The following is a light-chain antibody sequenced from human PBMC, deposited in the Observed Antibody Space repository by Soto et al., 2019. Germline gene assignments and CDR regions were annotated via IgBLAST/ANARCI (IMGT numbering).Light chain of an antibody. CDR1: SSNIGSNY. CDR3: AAWDDSLSGFL. V-gene: IGLV1-47*01. J-gene: IGLJ1*01. Sequence: QSVLTQPPSASGTPGQRVTISCSGSSSNIGSNYVYWYQQLPGTAPKLLIYRNNQRPSGVPDRFSGSKSGTSASLAISGLRSEDEADYYCAAWDDSLSGFLFGTGTQLTVL. CDR2: RNN.